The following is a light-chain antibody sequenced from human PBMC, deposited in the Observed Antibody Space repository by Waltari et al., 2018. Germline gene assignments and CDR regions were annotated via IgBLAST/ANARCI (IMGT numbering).Light chain of an antibody. Sequence: DIQMTQSPSTRSASVGERVTITCRAGQNINTWLAWHQQKPGKAPNLLIYKASSLESGVPSRFSGSGSGTEFTLTISSLQPDDFATYYCLQYNGEPRTFGQGTKVEVK. CDR1: QNINTW. V-gene: IGKV1-5*03. CDR3: LQYNGEPRT. J-gene: IGKJ1*01. CDR2: KAS.